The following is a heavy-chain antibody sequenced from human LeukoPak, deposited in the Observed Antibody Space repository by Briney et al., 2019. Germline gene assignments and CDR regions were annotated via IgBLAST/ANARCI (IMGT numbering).Heavy chain of an antibody. CDR1: GGSIGSGTYY. CDR2: VHDNGNT. J-gene: IGHJ6*02. V-gene: IGHV4-39*07. CDR3: ARGVPLPISSGPYYYGMDV. D-gene: IGHD6-19*01. Sequence: KPSETLSLTCSVSGGSIGSGTYYWGWVRQSPGKGLDWIGSVHDNGNTYYNPSLNNRVTISVDTSKNQFSLKLSSVTAADTAVYYCARGVPLPISSGPYYYGMDVWGQGTTVTVSS.